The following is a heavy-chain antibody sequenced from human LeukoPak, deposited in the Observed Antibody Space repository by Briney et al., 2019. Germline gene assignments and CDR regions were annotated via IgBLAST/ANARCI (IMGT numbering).Heavy chain of an antibody. CDR1: GGSMSGYF. Sequence: PSETLCLTCTVSGGSMSGYFWNWIRQPPGSGLEWIGYISYSGITKYNSSLRSRVTISLDTSKNQFSLNLTSVTAADMAVYYCARDKGVRGYFGGFDNSGQESMVTVSS. D-gene: IGHD3-16*01. CDR3: ARDKGVRGYFGGFDN. V-gene: IGHV4-59*01. J-gene: IGHJ4*02. CDR2: ISYSGIT.